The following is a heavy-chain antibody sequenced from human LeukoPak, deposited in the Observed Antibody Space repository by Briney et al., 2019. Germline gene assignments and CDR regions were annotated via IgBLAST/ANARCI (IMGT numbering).Heavy chain of an antibody. Sequence: GASVRVSCKASGGTFSSYAISWVRQAPGQGLEWMGGIIPIFGTANYAQKFQGRVTITTDESTSTAYMELSSLRSEDTAVYYCAVNWNPNVGFYYYYMDVWGKGTTVTVSS. CDR3: AVNWNPNVGFYYYYMDV. J-gene: IGHJ6*03. D-gene: IGHD1-20*01. CDR1: GGTFSSYA. V-gene: IGHV1-69*05. CDR2: IIPIFGTA.